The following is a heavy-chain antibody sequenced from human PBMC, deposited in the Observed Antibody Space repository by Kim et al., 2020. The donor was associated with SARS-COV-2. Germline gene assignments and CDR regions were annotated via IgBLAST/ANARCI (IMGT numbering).Heavy chain of an antibody. CDR3: VKGAWLDY. CDR1: GFSFGTFD. J-gene: IGHJ4*02. V-gene: IGHV3-23*01. Sequence: GGSLRLSCVASGFSFGTFDMSWVRQAPGKGLKWVSVIRRPDDSAYYAESVKGRFTVSRDSARNTLYLQMNSLRVDDTAVYYCVKGAWLDYWGPGTLVTVSS. CDR2: IRRPDDSA. D-gene: IGHD5-12*01.